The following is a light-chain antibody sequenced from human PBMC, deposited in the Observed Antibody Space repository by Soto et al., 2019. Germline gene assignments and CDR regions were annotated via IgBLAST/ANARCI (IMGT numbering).Light chain of an antibody. V-gene: IGKV3-11*01. CDR2: DSS. Sequence: EIVLTQSPATLSLSPGERATLSCRASQSVRNQLAWYQQKPGQAPRLLIYDSSNRATGIPGRFSGSGSGTDCTLTLSSLEPEDLAFYFWQQRRNWPWTFGQGTKVEI. CDR3: QQRRNWPWT. CDR1: QSVRNQ. J-gene: IGKJ1*01.